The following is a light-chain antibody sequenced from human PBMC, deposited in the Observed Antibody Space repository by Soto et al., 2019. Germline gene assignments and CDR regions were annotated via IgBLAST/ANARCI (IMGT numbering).Light chain of an antibody. CDR3: QQYVGHSR. V-gene: IGKV1-5*03. J-gene: IGKJ4*01. CDR1: QSIGSW. Sequence: DIQMTQSPSTLSASVGDRVTITCRASQSIGSWLAWYQQKPGKAPKVLINTASTLESGVPSRFSGRGSRTEFTLTISGLQPDDFATYYCQQYVGHSRFGGGTKVEMK. CDR2: TAS.